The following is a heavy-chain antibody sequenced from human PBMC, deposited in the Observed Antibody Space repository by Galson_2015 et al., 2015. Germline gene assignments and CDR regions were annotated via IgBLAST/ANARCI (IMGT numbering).Heavy chain of an antibody. D-gene: IGHD5-24*01. CDR2: INRDGSST. CDR3: ARDPERGDGYVLDY. V-gene: IGHV3-74*01. J-gene: IGHJ4*02. CDR1: GFTFSSYW. Sequence: SLRLSCAASGFTFSSYWMYWVRHAPGKGLVWVALINRDGSSTSYADSVKGRFTISRDNAKNMLYLQMNSLRAEDTAVYYCARDPERGDGYVLDYWGQGTLVTVSS.